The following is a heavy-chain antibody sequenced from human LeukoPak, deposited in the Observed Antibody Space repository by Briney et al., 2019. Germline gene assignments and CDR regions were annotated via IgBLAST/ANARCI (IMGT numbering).Heavy chain of an antibody. Sequence: TLSLTCTVSGGSISSYYWSWIRQPPGKALEWLALIYWDDDKRYSPSLKSRLTITKDTSKNQVVLTMTNMDPVDTATYYCAHARVDYYDSSGYPPSFDYWGQGTLVTVSS. D-gene: IGHD3-22*01. J-gene: IGHJ4*02. CDR3: AHARVDYYDSSGYPPSFDY. V-gene: IGHV2-5*08. CDR2: IYWDDDK. CDR1: GGSISSYYW.